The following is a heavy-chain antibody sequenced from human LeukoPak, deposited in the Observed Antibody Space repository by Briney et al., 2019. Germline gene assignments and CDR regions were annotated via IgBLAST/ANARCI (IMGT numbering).Heavy chain of an antibody. V-gene: IGHV3-33*08. J-gene: IGHJ4*02. Sequence: PGGSLRLSCAASGFTVSSNYMSWVRQAPGKGLEWVAVIWYDGSNKYYADSVKGRFTISRDNSKNTLYLQMNSLRAEDTAVYYCASGGGSGYSYGHFDYWGQGTLVTVSS. CDR1: GFTVSSNY. CDR3: ASGGGSGYSYGHFDY. D-gene: IGHD5-18*01. CDR2: IWYDGSNK.